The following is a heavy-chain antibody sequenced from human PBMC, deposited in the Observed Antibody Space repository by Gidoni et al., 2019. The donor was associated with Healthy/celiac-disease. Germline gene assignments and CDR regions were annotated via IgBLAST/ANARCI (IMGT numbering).Heavy chain of an antibody. CDR1: GFTFDDYA. D-gene: IGHD4-17*01. CDR2: ISWNSGSI. V-gene: IGHV3-9*01. CDR3: AKARSRAPTTVTTLLYYGMDV. Sequence: EVQLVESGGGLVQPGRSLRLSCAASGFTFDDYAMHWVRQAPGKGLEWVSGISWNSGSIGYADSVKGRFTISRDNAKNSLYLQMNSLRAEDTALYYCAKARSRAPTTVTTLLYYGMDVWGQGTTVTVSS. J-gene: IGHJ6*02.